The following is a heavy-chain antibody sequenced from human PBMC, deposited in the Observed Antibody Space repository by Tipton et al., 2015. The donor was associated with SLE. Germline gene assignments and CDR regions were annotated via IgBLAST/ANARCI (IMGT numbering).Heavy chain of an antibody. CDR1: EFTFSTYA. D-gene: IGHD3-22*01. Sequence: GSLRLSCAASEFTFSTYAMSWVRQAPGKGLEWVSSITGSGGNTYYADSVKGRFTISRDNSENTLYLQMNSLRVEDTAVYYCAKDGDSSPSYFNYFYYYMDVWGKGTTVTVSS. J-gene: IGHJ6*03. CDR3: AKDGDSSPSYFNYFYYYMDV. V-gene: IGHV3-23*01. CDR2: ITGSGGNT.